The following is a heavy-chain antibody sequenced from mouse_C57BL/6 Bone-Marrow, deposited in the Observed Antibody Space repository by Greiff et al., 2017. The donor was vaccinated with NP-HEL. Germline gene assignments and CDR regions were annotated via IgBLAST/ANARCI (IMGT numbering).Heavy chain of an antibody. V-gene: IGHV1-4*01. CDR2: INPSSGYT. J-gene: IGHJ1*03. CDR1: GYTFTSYT. D-gene: IGHD1-1*01. CDR3: ARDGSSPLLYFDV. Sequence: VQLKESGAELARPGASVKMSCKASGYTFTSYTMHWVKQRPGQGLEWIGYINPSSGYTKYNQKFKDKATLTADKSSSTAYMQLSSLTSEDSAVYYCARDGSSPLLYFDVWGTGTTVTVSS.